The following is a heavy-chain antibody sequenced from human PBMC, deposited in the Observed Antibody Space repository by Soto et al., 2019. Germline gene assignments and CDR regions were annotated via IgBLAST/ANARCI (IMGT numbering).Heavy chain of an antibody. J-gene: IGHJ6*02. Sequence: PSETLSLTCAVSGCSISSSNWWSWVRQPPGKGLEWIGEIYHSGSTNYNPSLKSRVTISVDKSKNQFSLKLSSVTAADTAVYYCARALVATTNYYYYGMDVWGQGTKVT. D-gene: IGHD5-12*01. CDR2: IYHSGST. CDR3: ARALVATTNYYYYGMDV. V-gene: IGHV4-4*02. CDR1: GCSISSSNW.